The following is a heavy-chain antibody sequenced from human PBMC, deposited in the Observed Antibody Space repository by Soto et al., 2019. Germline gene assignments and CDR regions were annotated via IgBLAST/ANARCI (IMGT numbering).Heavy chain of an antibody. Sequence: QVQLQESGPGLVKPSETLSLTCTVSGGSVSSGHYYWSWSRQPPGKGLEWIGYIYYSGSTNSKSSLKSRVTISVDTTTDQFSLNLSSVTAADTAVYYCARYGAVSRWLGGQGTLVTVSS. J-gene: IGHJ4*02. D-gene: IGHD6-19*01. CDR1: GGSVSSGHYY. V-gene: IGHV4-61*01. CDR2: IYYSGST. CDR3: ARYGAVSRWL.